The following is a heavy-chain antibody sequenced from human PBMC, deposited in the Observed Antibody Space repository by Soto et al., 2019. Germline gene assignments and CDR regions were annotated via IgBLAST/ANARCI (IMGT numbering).Heavy chain of an antibody. CDR2: ISWNSGSI. CDR1: GFTFDDYA. D-gene: IGHD2-2*01. J-gene: IGHJ4*02. Sequence: GGSLRLSCAASGFTFDDYAMHWVRQAPGKGLEWVSGISWNSGSIGYADSVKGRFTISRDNAKNSLYLQMNSLRAEDTALYYCAKDRTDCSSTSCYPGAFDYWGQGTLVTVSS. V-gene: IGHV3-9*01. CDR3: AKDRTDCSSTSCYPGAFDY.